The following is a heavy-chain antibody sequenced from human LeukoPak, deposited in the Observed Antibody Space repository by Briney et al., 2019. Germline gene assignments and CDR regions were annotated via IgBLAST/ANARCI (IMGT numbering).Heavy chain of an antibody. CDR2: IIPIFGTA. J-gene: IGHJ4*02. D-gene: IGHD5-12*01. CDR1: GGTFSSYA. Sequence: SVKVSCKASGGTFSSYAISWVRQAPGQGLEWMGGIIPIFGTANYAQKFQGRVTITADESTSTAYMELSSLRSEDTAVYYCARSIVATVEMFHYWGQGTLVTVSS. V-gene: IGHV1-69*01. CDR3: ARSIVATVEMFHY.